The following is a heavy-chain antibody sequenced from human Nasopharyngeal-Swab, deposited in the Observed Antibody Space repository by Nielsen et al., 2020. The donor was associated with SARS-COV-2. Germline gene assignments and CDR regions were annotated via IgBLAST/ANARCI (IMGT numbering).Heavy chain of an antibody. CDR2: VKQDGTEK. Sequence: GESLKISCAASGFTFSPYWMTWVRQAPGKGPEWVANVKQDGTEKYFVDSVKGRFTISRDNAKNSLYLHMNSLRAEDTAVYYCVRDEILDYWGQGTLVTVSS. D-gene: IGHD2/OR15-2a*01. CDR3: VRDEILDY. J-gene: IGHJ4*02. V-gene: IGHV3-7*01. CDR1: GFTFSPYW.